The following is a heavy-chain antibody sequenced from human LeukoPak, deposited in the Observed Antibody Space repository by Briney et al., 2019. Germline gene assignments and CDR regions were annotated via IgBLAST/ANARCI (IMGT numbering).Heavy chain of an antibody. CDR2: IIPIFGTA. J-gene: IGHJ6*02. D-gene: IGHD3-10*01. CDR1: GGTFSSYA. Sequence: SVKVSCKASGGTFSSYAISWVRQAPGQGLEWMGGIIPIFGTANYAQKFQGRVTITADESTSTAYMELSSLRSEDTAVYYCARDNIWFGELAHYYYYGMDVWGQGTTVTVSS. CDR3: ARDNIWFGELAHYYYYGMDV. V-gene: IGHV1-69*01.